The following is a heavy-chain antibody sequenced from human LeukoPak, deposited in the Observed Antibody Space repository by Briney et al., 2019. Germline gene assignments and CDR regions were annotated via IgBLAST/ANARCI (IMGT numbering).Heavy chain of an antibody. J-gene: IGHJ4*02. CDR1: GFTFSRYW. CDR3: ARAYLNDYSNYFDY. V-gene: IGHV3-7*03. Sequence: GGSLRLSCAASGFTFSRYWMNWVRQAPGKGLEWVANIKQDGSEKYYVDSVKGRFTISRDNAKNSLYLQMNSLRSDDTAVYYCARAYLNDYSNYFDYWGQGTLVTVSS. CDR2: IKQDGSEK. D-gene: IGHD4-11*01.